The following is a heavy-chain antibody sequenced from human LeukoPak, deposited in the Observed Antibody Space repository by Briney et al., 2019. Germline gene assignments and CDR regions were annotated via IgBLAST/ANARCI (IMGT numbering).Heavy chain of an antibody. V-gene: IGHV5-51*01. D-gene: IGHD2-2*01. Sequence: GESLKISCKGSGYSFTSYWIGWVRQMPGKGLEWMGIIYPGDSDTRYSPSSQGQVTISADKSISTAYLQWSSLKASDTAMYYCARGYCSSTSCYEYFQHWGQGTLVTVSS. J-gene: IGHJ1*01. CDR1: GYSFTSYW. CDR2: IYPGDSDT. CDR3: ARGYCSSTSCYEYFQH.